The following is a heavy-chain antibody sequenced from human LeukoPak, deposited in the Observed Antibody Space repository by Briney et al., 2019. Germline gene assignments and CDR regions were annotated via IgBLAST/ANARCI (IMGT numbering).Heavy chain of an antibody. D-gene: IGHD6-19*01. CDR3: ARCPPSGWSKYYYFCYMDV. Sequence: SETLSLTCIVYGGSLSSGDYYWSWLRQPPGKGREWIRYIYHSGTHYSNPSLKSRVTISVDRSKNQFSLKLSSVTAADTAVYYCARCPPSGWSKYYYFCYMDVWGKGTTVTVSS. CDR1: GGSLSSGDYY. CDR2: IYHSGTH. V-gene: IGHV4-30-2*01. J-gene: IGHJ6*03.